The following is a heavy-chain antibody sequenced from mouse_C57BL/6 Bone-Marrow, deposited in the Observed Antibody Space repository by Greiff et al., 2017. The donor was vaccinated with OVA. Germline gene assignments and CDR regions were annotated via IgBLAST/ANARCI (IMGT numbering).Heavy chain of an antibody. CDR3: AWIYYGYFFFDY. D-gene: IGHD2-2*01. CDR2: IDPANGNT. CDR1: GFNIKNTY. V-gene: IGHV14-3*01. J-gene: IGHJ2*01. Sequence: EVMLVESVAELVRPGASVKLSCTASGFNIKNTYMHWVKQRPEQGLEWIGRIDPANGNTKYAPKFQGKATITADTSSNTAYLQLSSLTSEDTAIYYCAWIYYGYFFFDYWGQGTTLTVSS.